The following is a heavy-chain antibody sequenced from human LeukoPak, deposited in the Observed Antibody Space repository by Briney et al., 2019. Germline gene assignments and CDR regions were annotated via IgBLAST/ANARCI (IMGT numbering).Heavy chain of an antibody. D-gene: IGHD4-23*01. CDR2: IYYSGST. V-gene: IGHV4-39*07. J-gene: IGHJ4*02. Sequence: SETLSLTCTVSGGSISSSSYYWGWIRQPPGKGLEWIGSIYYSGSTYYNPSLKSRVTISVDTSKNQFSLKLSSVTAADTAVYYCARDLRWYDYWGQGTLVTVSS. CDR3: ARDLRWYDY. CDR1: GGSISSSSYY.